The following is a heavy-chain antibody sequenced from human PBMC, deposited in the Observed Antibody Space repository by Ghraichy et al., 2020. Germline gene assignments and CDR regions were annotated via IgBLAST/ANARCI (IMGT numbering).Heavy chain of an antibody. J-gene: IGHJ4*02. D-gene: IGHD1-1*01. CDR2: IYYDGNT. Sequence: SETLSLICTVSGGSISSYYWSWIRQTPGKGLEWIGYIYYDGNTYYNPSLRSRVTMSLDMSQNQFSLRLNSVTAADTAVYSCVRHSGTWTRGHFDSWGQGTLVTVSS. CDR3: VRHSGTWTRGHFDS. V-gene: IGHV4-59*08. CDR1: GGSISSYY.